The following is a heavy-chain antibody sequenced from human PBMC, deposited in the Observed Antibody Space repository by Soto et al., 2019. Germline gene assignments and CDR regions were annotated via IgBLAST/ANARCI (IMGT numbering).Heavy chain of an antibody. V-gene: IGHV3-53*02. J-gene: IGHJ6*02. D-gene: IGHD2-2*01. CDR2: TGIGGGT. CDR3: ARKPPSAIQGWAFGMDV. Sequence: EVQLVETGGGLIQPGGSLRLSCAASGFTVTDHYIIWVRQPPGKGLEWGSTTGIGGGTNYADTVKGRFTVSRDNSKNTLYLQMNNLRVEDTAVYYCARKPPSAIQGWAFGMDVWGQGTTVFVSS. CDR1: GFTVTDHY.